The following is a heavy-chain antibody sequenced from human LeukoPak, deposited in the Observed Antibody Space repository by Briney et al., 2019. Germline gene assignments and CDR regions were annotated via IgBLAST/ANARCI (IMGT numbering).Heavy chain of an antibody. CDR3: ARDPHQGTPGD. Sequence: SVKVSCKASGGAFSSYATSWVRQAPGQGLEWMGGIIPIFGTANYAQKFQGRVTITADESTSTAYMELSSLRSEDTAVYYCARDPHQGTPGDWGQGTLVTVSS. V-gene: IGHV1-69*13. D-gene: IGHD1-1*01. CDR2: IIPIFGTA. CDR1: GGAFSSYA. J-gene: IGHJ4*02.